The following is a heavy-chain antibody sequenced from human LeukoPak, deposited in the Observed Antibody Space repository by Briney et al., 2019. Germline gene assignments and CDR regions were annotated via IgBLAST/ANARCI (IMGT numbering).Heavy chain of an antibody. Sequence: GGSLRLPCALSGHTFSSYSMNRVRQAPGKGLEWVSSISSSSSYIYYADSVKDRFTISRDNAKNSLYLQMNSLRAGDTAVYYCARGPRTATRVGYWGQGALVTVS. CDR2: ISSSSSYI. CDR1: GHTFSSYS. V-gene: IGHV3-21*01. D-gene: IGHD4-17*01. CDR3: ARGPRTATRVGY. J-gene: IGHJ4*02.